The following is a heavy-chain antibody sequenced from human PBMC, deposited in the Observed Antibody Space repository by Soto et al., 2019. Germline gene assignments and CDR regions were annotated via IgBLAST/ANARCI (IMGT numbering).Heavy chain of an antibody. CDR1: GFTFTSSA. Sequence: ASVKVSFKASGFTFTSSAGQWVRQARGQRLEWIGWIVVGSGNTNYAQKFQERVTITRDMSTSTAYMELSSLRSEDTAVYYCAAEGWYYYGSGSPNMDVWGQGTTVTVSS. CDR2: IVVGSGNT. D-gene: IGHD3-10*01. CDR3: AAEGWYYYGSGSPNMDV. V-gene: IGHV1-58*01. J-gene: IGHJ6*02.